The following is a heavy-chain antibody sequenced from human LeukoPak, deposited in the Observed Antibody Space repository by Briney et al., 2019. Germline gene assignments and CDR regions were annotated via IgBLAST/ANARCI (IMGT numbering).Heavy chain of an antibody. CDR3: VEGIFDY. CDR1: GVSGVTFSNYA. V-gene: IGHV3-23*01. D-gene: IGHD2-15*01. J-gene: IGHJ4*02. CDR2: ISGSGHTT. Sequence: GGSLRLSCAASGVSGVTFSNYALNWVRQAPGKGLEWVSDISGSGHTTNYADSVKGRFSISRDNSKTTLYLQMSSLRVEDTAVYYWVEGIFDYWGQGTLVTVSS.